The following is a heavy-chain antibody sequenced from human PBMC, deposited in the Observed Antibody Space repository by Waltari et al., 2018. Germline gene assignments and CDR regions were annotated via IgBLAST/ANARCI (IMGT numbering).Heavy chain of an antibody. V-gene: IGHV1-2*05. CDR3: ARGGPAIFGVLITKRFDY. J-gene: IGHJ4*02. CDR2: INPNSGGT. D-gene: IGHD3-3*01. Sequence: QVQLVQSGAEVKKPGASVKVSCKASGYTFTDYYMHWVRQAPGQGLEWMGRINPNSGGTNYTQKFQGRVTMTRDTSISTAYMELSRLRSDDTVVYYCARGGPAIFGVLITKRFDYWGQGTLVTVSS. CDR1: GYTFTDYY.